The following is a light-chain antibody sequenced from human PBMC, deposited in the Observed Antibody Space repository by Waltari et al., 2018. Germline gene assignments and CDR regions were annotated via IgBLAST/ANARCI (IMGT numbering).Light chain of an antibody. V-gene: IGKV1-5*03. CDR3: QQYSNYPWT. Sequence: DIQMTQSPSTLSASVGGRVTITCRASQIISGWLAWYQQQPGKAPKLLIHKASVLESGVPSRFSGSGSGSGIEFTLTISSLQPDDFATYHCQQYSNYPWTFGQGTRVEIK. CDR2: KAS. CDR1: QIISGW. J-gene: IGKJ1*01.